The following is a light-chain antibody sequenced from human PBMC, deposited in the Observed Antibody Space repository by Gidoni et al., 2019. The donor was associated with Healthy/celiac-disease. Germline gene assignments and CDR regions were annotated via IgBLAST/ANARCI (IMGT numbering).Light chain of an antibody. CDR1: ELPKQY. Sequence: SYELTQPPSVSVSPGQTARITCSGDELPKQYAYWYQQKACQAPVLVISNDSERPSGIPERFSGSSSGTTVTLTISGVQAEDEADYYCQSADSSGTYVVFGGRTKLTVL. J-gene: IGLJ2*01. V-gene: IGLV3-25*03. CDR2: NDS. CDR3: QSADSSGTYVV.